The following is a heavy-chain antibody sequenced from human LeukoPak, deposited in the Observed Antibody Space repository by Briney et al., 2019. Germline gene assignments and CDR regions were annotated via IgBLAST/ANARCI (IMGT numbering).Heavy chain of an antibody. CDR1: GYTFTSYA. D-gene: IGHD3-10*01. J-gene: IGHJ4*02. CDR2: INAGNGNT. V-gene: IGHV1-3*01. CDR3: ATDRIHYGSGTYNFDY. Sequence: ASVKVSCKASGYTFTSYAMHWVRQTPGQRLEWMGWINAGNGNTKYSQKFQGRVTITRNTSISTAYMELGSLRSEDTAVYYCATDRIHYGSGTYNFDYWGQGTLVTVSS.